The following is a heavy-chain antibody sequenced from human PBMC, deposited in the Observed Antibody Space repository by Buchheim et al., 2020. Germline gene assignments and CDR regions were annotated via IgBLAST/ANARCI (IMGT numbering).Heavy chain of an antibody. V-gene: IGHV1-2*04. CDR3: AREALGTTQYCSSTSCEAWWDNWFDP. CDR1: GYTFTGYY. D-gene: IGHD2-2*01. CDR2: INPNSGGT. Sequence: QVQLVQSGAEVKKPGASVKVSCKASGYTFTGYYMHWVRQAPGQGLEWMGWINPNSGGTNYAQKFQGWVTMTRDTSISTAYMELSRLRSDDTAVYYCAREALGTTQYCSSTSCEAWWDNWFDPWGQGTL. J-gene: IGHJ5*02.